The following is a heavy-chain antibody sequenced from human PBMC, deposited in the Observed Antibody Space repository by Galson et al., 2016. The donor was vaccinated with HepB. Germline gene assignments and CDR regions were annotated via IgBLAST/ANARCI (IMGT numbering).Heavy chain of an antibody. Sequence: SETLSLTCTVSGASVSSGSYHWSWIRQPPGKGLEWIGNIYFDGSTTYNPSLKSRLTLSLDTSKNQFSLRLTSVTAADTALYYCARQYRGGPSDYWGQGTLVIVSS. J-gene: IGHJ4*02. CDR1: GASVSSGSYH. CDR2: IYFDGST. V-gene: IGHV4-61*01. CDR3: ARQYRGGPSDY. D-gene: IGHD6-25*01.